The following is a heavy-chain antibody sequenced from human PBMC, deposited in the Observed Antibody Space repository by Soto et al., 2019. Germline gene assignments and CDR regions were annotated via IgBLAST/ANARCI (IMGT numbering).Heavy chain of an antibody. CDR1: GFTFSSYA. CDR2: ISSSGGST. J-gene: IGHJ5*02. V-gene: IGHV3-64D*08. D-gene: IGHD3-22*01. CDR3: VKLAGHYYDSSGYYS. Sequence: PGGSLRLSCAASGFTFSSYAMSWVRQAPGKGLEWVSAISSSGGSTYYADSVKGRFTISRDNSKNTLYLQMSSLRAEDTAVYYCVKLAGHYYDSSGYYSWGQGTLVTVSS.